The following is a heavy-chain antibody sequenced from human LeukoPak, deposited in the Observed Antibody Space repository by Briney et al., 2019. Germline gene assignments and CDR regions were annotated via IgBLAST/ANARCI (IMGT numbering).Heavy chain of an antibody. D-gene: IGHD4-23*01. CDR1: GYTFTDYY. CDR3: ATDLTTVVSPLTDY. V-gene: IGHV1-69-2*01. Sequence: ASVKISCKASGYTFTDYYMHWVQQAPGKGLEWMGRVDPEDGETIYAEKFQGRVTITADTSTDTAYMELSSLRSEDTAVYYCATDLTTVVSPLTDYWGQGTLVTVSS. J-gene: IGHJ4*02. CDR2: VDPEDGET.